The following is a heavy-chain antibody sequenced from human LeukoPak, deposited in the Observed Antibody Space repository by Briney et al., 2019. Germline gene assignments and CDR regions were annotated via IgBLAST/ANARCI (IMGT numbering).Heavy chain of an antibody. V-gene: IGHV4-59*12. CDR2: SGST. CDR1: GGSISSYY. Sequence: SVTLSLTCTVSGGSISSYYWSWIRQPPGKGLEWIGYSGSTNYNPSLKSRVTISVDTSKNQFSLKLSSVTAADTAVYYCAKVPADCSSTSCYNYYYYMDVWGKGTTVTVSS. J-gene: IGHJ6*03. D-gene: IGHD2-2*02. CDR3: AKVPADCSSTSCYNYYYYMDV.